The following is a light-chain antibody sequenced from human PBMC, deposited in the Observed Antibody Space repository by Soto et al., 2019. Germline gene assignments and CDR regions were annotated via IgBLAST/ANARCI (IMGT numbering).Light chain of an antibody. CDR1: SSDVGGYNY. J-gene: IGLJ1*01. V-gene: IGLV2-14*01. Sequence: QSVLTQPASVSGSPGQSITISCTGTSSDVGGYNYVSWYQQHPGKAPKLMIYEVGNRPSGVSNRFSGSKSGNTASLTISGLQAEDAADYYCISYASSSIDYVFGPGTKVTVL. CDR3: ISYASSSIDYV. CDR2: EVG.